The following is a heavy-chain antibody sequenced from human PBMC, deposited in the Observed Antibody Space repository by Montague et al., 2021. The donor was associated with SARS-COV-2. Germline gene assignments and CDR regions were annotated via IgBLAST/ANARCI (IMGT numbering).Heavy chain of an antibody. CDR3: VRVTHPRSAWPYYMDV. J-gene: IGHJ6*03. Sequence: SETLSLTCTVSGDSISSSSYYWGWIRQPPGKGLEWIGSINNRGNTYNNPSLRSRVSISVDTSKNQFPLNVRSVTAADTGLFYCVRVTHPRSAWPYYMDVWGKETTVTV. CDR1: GDSISSSSYY. CDR2: INNRGNT. D-gene: IGHD4-11*01. V-gene: IGHV4-39*01.